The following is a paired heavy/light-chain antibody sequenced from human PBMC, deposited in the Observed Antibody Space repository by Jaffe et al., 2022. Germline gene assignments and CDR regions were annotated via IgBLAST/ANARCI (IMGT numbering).Heavy chain of an antibody. CDR2: FDPEDGES. J-gene: IGHJ4*02. V-gene: IGHV1-24*01. CDR3: NRDED. CDR1: GHRLSELS. Sequence: QVQLVQSGAEVKKPGSSVRVSCTVFGHRLSELSMHWVRQAPGKGLEWMAGFDPEDGESISAPQFQGRVTMTEDTSTDTAYMELSSLKSEDTAVYYCNRDEDWGQGTLVTVSS.
Light chain of an antibody. J-gene: IGLJ2*01. Sequence: QSALTQPASVSGSPGQSITISCRGTNNDIGAFNFVSWYQHHPGKAPKLILYEVSNRPSGISDRFSGSKSDNTASLTISGLRPEDESHYYCCSYTRIKTLVFGGGTKLTVL. CDR1: NNDIGAFNF. CDR2: EVS. V-gene: IGLV2-14*01. CDR3: CSYTRIKTLV.